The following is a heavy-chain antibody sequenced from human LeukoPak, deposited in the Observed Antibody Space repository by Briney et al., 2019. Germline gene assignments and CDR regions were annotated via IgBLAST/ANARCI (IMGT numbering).Heavy chain of an antibody. J-gene: IGHJ6*03. Sequence: ASVKVSCKASGYTFTSYGISWVRQAPGQGLEWMGWISAYNGNTNYAQKLQGRVTMTTDTSTSTAYMELRSLRSDDTAVYYCARGQTKIVVGTFYYMDVWGKGTTVTVSS. CDR3: ARGQTKIVVGTFYYMDV. CDR1: GYTFTSYG. CDR2: ISAYNGNT. V-gene: IGHV1-18*01. D-gene: IGHD2-15*01.